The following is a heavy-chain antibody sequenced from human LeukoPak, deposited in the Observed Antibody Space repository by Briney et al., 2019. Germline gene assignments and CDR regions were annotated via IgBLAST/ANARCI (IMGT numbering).Heavy chain of an antibody. Sequence: ASVKVSCKASGYTFTSYYMHWVRQAPGQGLEWMGWINANNGDTKYAQNLQGRVTMTRDTSTSTAYMELRSLRSDDTAVYYCARGPIAAAGDYWGQGTLVTVSS. D-gene: IGHD6-13*01. J-gene: IGHJ4*02. CDR3: ARGPIAAAGDY. CDR2: INANNGDT. V-gene: IGHV1-18*04. CDR1: GYTFTSYY.